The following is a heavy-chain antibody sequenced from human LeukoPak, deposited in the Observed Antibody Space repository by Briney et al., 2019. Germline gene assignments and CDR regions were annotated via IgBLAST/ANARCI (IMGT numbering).Heavy chain of an antibody. V-gene: IGHV1-8*01. CDR2: MHSNSGNT. CDR3: ARAVRDYYDSSGNYDAFDI. Sequence: ASVKVSCKASGYTFTNHDINWVRQASGQGLEWMGWMHSNSGNTGYAQKFQGRVPMTTNPSISTAYMELSSLRSEDTAIYYCARAVRDYYDSSGNYDAFDIWGQGTMVTVSS. D-gene: IGHD3-22*01. CDR1: GYTFTNHD. J-gene: IGHJ3*02.